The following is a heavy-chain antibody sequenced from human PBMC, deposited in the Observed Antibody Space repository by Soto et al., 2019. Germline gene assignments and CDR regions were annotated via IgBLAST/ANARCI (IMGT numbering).Heavy chain of an antibody. Sequence: GASVTVSFQASGYTFTNYAIHWLRQATGRRLEWMGWIYAGNGNTKYSQKFQDRVTFTRDTSASTPYMDMSSLRSEDTAVYYCARDCSGGPPGYFDDWGQGTPVTVSS. D-gene: IGHD2-15*01. CDR1: GYTFTNYA. CDR3: ARDCSGGPPGYFDD. CDR2: IYAGNGNT. J-gene: IGHJ4*02. V-gene: IGHV1-3*01.